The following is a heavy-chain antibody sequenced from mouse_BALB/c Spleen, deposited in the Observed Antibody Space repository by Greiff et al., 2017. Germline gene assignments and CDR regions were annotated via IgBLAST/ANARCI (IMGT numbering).Heavy chain of an antibody. CDR3: ATQHGLREGHYYAMDY. Sequence: EVKLMESGPGLVKPSQSLSLTCTVTGYSITSDYAWNWIRPFPGNKLEWIGYISYSGSTSYNPSHKSRISITRDTSKTQFFLQLNSVTTEDTATDYCATQHGLREGHYYAMDYWGQGTSVTVSS. CDR1: GYSITSDYA. V-gene: IGHV3-2*02. J-gene: IGHJ4*01. D-gene: IGHD3-1*01. CDR2: ISYSGST.